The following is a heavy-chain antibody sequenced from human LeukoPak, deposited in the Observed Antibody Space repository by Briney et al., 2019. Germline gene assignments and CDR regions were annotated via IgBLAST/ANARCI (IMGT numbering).Heavy chain of an antibody. CDR3: GSTNYNPSLKSRVTISVYTSKNQFSLKLSSVTAADTAVYYCARVGAMYYYGSEPHWFDP. D-gene: IGHD3-10*01. Sequence: SETLSLTCTVSGGSISSYYWSWIRQPPGEGLEWVGYIYYSGSTNYNPSLQSRVTISVDTSKKQFPLKLSSVTGEGTAVHYSGSTNYNPSLKSRVTISVYTSKNQFSLKLSSVTAADTAVYYCARVGAMYYYGSEPHWFDPWGQGTLVTVSS. V-gene: IGHV4-59*01. CDR2: IYYSGST. J-gene: IGHJ5*02. CDR1: GGSISSYY.